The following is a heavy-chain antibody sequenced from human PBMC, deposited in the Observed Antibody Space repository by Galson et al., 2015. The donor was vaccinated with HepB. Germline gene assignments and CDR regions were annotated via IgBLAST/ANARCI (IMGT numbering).Heavy chain of an antibody. CDR2: FDPEDGET. J-gene: IGHJ5*02. CDR1: GYTLTELS. Sequence: SVKVSCKVSGYTLTELSMHWVRQAPGKGLEWMGGFDPEDGETIYAQKFQGRVTMTEDTSTDTAYMELSSLSSVTAADTAVYYCAREGVRWGFDPWGQGTLVTVSS. CDR3: AREGVRWGFDP. V-gene: IGHV1-24*01. D-gene: IGHD3-10*01.